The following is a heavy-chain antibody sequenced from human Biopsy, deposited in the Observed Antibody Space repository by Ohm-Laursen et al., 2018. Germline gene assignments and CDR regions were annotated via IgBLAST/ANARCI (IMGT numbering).Heavy chain of an antibody. CDR2: VIPTLLMT. V-gene: IGHV1-69*04. J-gene: IGHJ6*02. CDR1: GGTFSHYA. Sequence: ASVKVSCKASGGTFSHYAVSWVRQVPGQGLEWMGRVIPTLLMTNYAQKFQGRVTITAGKYTSTSSMELRGLRADDTGVYYCSRENSGYDVDYYYHGMDVWGQGTTVTVSS. D-gene: IGHD5-12*01. CDR3: SRENSGYDVDYYYHGMDV.